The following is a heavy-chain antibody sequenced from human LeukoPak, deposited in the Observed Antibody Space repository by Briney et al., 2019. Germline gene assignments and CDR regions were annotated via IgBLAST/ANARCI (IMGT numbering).Heavy chain of an antibody. Sequence: AGGSLRLSCAASGFTFSSYSMNWVRQAPGKGLEWVSYISSSSSTIYYADSVKGRFTISRDNAKNSLYLQMNSLRAEDTAVYYCARDLVPPKHGDYVSWFDPWGQGTLVTVSS. D-gene: IGHD4-17*01. CDR1: GFTFSSYS. J-gene: IGHJ5*02. CDR3: ARDLVPPKHGDYVSWFDP. CDR2: ISSSSSTI. V-gene: IGHV3-48*04.